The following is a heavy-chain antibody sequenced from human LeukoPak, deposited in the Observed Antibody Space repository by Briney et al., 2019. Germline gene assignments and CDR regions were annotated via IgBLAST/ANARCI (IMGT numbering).Heavy chain of an antibody. CDR2: INPNSGGT. V-gene: IGHV1-2*02. CDR3: ARDTVTIRPGGGY. CDR1: GYTFTGYY. D-gene: IGHD4-11*01. J-gene: IGHJ4*02. Sequence: ASVKVSCKASGYTFTGYYMHWVRQAPGQGLEWMGWINPNSGGTNYVQKFQGRVTMTRDTSISTAYMELSRLRSDDTAVYYCARDTVTIRPGGGYWGQGTLVTVSS.